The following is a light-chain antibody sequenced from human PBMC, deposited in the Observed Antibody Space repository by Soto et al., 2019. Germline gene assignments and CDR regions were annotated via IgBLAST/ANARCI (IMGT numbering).Light chain of an antibody. J-gene: IGKJ5*01. CDR1: QSVSATY. Sequence: EVVFTQSPVTLSLSPGERATLSCRASQSVSATYLAWYQQKPGQAPRLLIYGASSRATGIPDRFSGSGSGTDFTLTISRLEPEDFAVYYCQQYASSPITFGQGTRLEIK. CDR3: QQYASSPIT. CDR2: GAS. V-gene: IGKV3-20*01.